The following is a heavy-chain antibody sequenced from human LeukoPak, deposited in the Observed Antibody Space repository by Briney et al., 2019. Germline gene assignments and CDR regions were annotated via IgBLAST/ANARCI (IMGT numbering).Heavy chain of an antibody. D-gene: IGHD3-10*01. J-gene: IGHJ4*02. Sequence: PSETLSLTCTVSGGSISSYYWSWIRQPPGKGLEWIGYIHYSGSTNYNPSLKSRVTISVDTSKNQFSLKLSSVTAADTAVYYCARASITMVRGVDYWGQGTLVTVSS. CDR3: ARASITMVRGVDY. CDR2: IHYSGST. CDR1: GGSISSYY. V-gene: IGHV4-59*01.